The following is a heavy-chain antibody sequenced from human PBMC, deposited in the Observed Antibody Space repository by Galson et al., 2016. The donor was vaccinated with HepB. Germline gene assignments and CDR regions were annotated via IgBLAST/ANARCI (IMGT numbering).Heavy chain of an antibody. CDR3: ARTLLDGYNPFYYGMDV. CDR2: IDPSDSYI. J-gene: IGHJ6*02. Sequence: QSGAEVKKPGESLRISCKGSGYTFASYWIHWVRQMPGKGLEWMGRIDPSDSYISYSPSFQGHVTISADKSISTAYLQWSSLKASDTAMYYCARTLLDGYNPFYYGMDVWGQGTTVTVSS. D-gene: IGHD5-24*01. V-gene: IGHV5-10-1*01. CDR1: GYTFASYW.